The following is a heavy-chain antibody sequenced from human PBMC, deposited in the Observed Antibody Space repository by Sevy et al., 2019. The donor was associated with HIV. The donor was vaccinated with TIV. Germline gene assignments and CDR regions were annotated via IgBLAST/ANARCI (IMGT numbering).Heavy chain of an antibody. CDR3: VQEIGAKNHV. D-gene: IGHD3-22*01. V-gene: IGHV3-21*01. J-gene: IGHJ6*02. CDR1: GFTFSVYS. CDR2: ISSSFYI. Sequence: GGSLRLSCATSGFTFSVYSMNWVRQAPGKGLEWVSSISSSFYINYADSVKGRFTITRDNAKNSLYLHMNSLGDDDAAVYFCVQEIGAKNHVWGQGTTVTVSS.